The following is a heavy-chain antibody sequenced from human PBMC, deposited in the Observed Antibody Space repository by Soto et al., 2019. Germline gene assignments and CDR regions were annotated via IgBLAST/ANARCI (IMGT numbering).Heavy chain of an antibody. J-gene: IGHJ4*02. Sequence: TGGSLRLSCAASGFTFSSYAISWVRQAPGKGLEWVSAISGSGGSTYYADSVKGRFTISRDNSKNTLYLQMNSLRAEDTAVYYCAKDPTGIAVAGTCGYWGQGTLVTVSS. CDR1: GFTFSSYA. CDR2: ISGSGGST. V-gene: IGHV3-23*01. CDR3: AKDPTGIAVAGTCGY. D-gene: IGHD6-19*01.